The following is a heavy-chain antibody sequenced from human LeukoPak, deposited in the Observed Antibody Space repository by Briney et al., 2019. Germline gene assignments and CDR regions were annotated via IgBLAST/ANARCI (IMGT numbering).Heavy chain of an antibody. CDR3: AKDRWNGRIRAFDY. V-gene: IGHV3-23*01. Sequence: PGGSLRLSCAASGLTFSSYAISWVRQAPGKGLEWVSTITDSGGSAYYADSVKGRFTISRDNSKNTLYLQMNSLRAEDTAVYYCAKDRWNGRIRAFDYWGQGTLVTVSS. J-gene: IGHJ4*02. CDR1: GLTFSSYA. CDR2: ITDSGGSA. D-gene: IGHD3-3*01.